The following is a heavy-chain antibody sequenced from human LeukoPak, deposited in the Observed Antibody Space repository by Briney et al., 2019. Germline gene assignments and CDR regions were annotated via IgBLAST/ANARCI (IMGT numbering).Heavy chain of an antibody. J-gene: IGHJ6*03. V-gene: IGHV4-39*07. D-gene: IGHD2-15*01. CDR2: IHYSGST. CDR3: ARGYCSGGSCYSCYYYNYMDV. CDR1: GGSISSSSYY. Sequence: SETLSLTCTVSGGSISSSSYYWGWIRQPPGKGLEWIGSIHYSGSTNYNPSLKSRVTISVDTSKNQFSLKLSSVTAADTAVYYCARGYCSGGSCYSCYYYNYMDVWGKGTTVTVSS.